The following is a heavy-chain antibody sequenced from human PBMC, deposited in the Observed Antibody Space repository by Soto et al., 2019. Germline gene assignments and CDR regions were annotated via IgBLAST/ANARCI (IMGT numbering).Heavy chain of an antibody. CDR1: GFTFSSYG. V-gene: IGHV3-33*01. J-gene: IGHJ4*02. Sequence: QVRLVESGGGVVQPGRSLRLSCAASGFTFSSYGMHWVRQAPGKGLEWVAVIWYDGSNKYYADSVKGRFTISRDNSKNTLYLQMNSLRAEDTAVYYCARSDDDIVATLAHWGQGTLVTVSS. CDR2: IWYDGSNK. CDR3: ARSDDDIVATLAH. D-gene: IGHD5-12*01.